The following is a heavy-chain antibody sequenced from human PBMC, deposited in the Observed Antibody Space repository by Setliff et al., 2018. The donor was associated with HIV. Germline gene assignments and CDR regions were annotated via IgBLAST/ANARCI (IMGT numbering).Heavy chain of an antibody. CDR2: IIPIFGTT. J-gene: IGHJ3*02. V-gene: IGHV1-69*05. Sequence: ASVKVSCKASGGTFSSYAMSWVRQAPGQGLEWMGGIIPIFGTTNYTQKFQGRVAMTRDTSTSTVYMKLSSLRSEDTAVYYCASAGAWQRNALDIWGQGTMVTVSS. CDR1: GGTFSSYA. CDR3: ASAGAWQRNALDI. D-gene: IGHD5-12*01.